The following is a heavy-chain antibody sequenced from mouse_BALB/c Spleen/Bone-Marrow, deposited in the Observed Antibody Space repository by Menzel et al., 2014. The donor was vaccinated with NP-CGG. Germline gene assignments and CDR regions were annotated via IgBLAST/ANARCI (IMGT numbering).Heavy chain of an antibody. Sequence: EVMLVESGGGLGQPGGSLRLSCATSGFTFTDYYMSWGRQPPGKALEWLGFIRNKANAYTAEYSASVKGRFTISRDNSQSILYLQMNILRAEDSATYYCARSLYPRAMDYWGQGTSVTVSS. CDR2: IRNKANAYTA. D-gene: IGHD2-1*01. J-gene: IGHJ4*01. V-gene: IGHV7-3*02. CDR3: ARSLYPRAMDY. CDR1: GFTFTDYY.